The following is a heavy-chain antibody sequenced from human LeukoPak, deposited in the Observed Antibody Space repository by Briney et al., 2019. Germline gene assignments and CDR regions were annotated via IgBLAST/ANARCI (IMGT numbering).Heavy chain of an antibody. CDR3: ARHERRYSSSWYRSNWFDP. CDR1: GYSFTRYW. D-gene: IGHD6-13*01. V-gene: IGHV5-51*01. Sequence: GESLKISCKGSGYSFTRYWIGWVRQMPGKGLEWMGIIYPGDSDTRYSPSFQGQVTISADKSISTAYLQWSSLKASDTAMYYCARHERRYSSSWYRSNWFDPWGQGTLVTVSS. CDR2: IYPGDSDT. J-gene: IGHJ5*02.